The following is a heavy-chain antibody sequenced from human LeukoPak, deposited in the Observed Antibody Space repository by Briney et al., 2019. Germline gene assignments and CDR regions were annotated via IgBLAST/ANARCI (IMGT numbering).Heavy chain of an antibody. CDR2: ISPTGDII. CDR1: GFTFGVYY. J-gene: IGHJ4*02. CDR3: AREHWAAPDH. D-gene: IGHD3-16*01. V-gene: IGHV3-11*01. Sequence: SGGSLRLSCAASGFTFGVYYMTWIRQAPGRGLEPLSFISPTGDIIRYVDSVKGRFTISRDNAKSSMYLEMNSLRAEDTAVYYCAREHWAAPDHWGQGALVTVSP.